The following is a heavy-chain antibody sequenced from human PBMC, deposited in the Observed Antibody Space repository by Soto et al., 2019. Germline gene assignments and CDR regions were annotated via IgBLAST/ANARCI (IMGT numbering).Heavy chain of an antibody. Sequence: EVQLLESGGGLVQPGGSLRLSCAASGFTFSSYAMSWVRQAPGKGLEWVSAISGSGGSTYYADPVKGRFTISRDNAKHTLYLQMNSLRAEDTAVYYCVLWPPYYFDYWGQGTLVTVSS. CDR2: ISGSGGST. V-gene: IGHV3-23*01. CDR3: VLWPPYYFDY. J-gene: IGHJ4*02. D-gene: IGHD3-10*01. CDR1: GFTFSSYA.